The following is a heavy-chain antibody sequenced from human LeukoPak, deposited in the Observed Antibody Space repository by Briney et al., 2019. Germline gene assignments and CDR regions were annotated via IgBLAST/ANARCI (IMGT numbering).Heavy chain of an antibody. CDR2: ISYDGSKK. CDR3: AKAEVSNSIGGIRYFDD. J-gene: IGHJ4*02. CDR1: VFTLCSYG. D-gene: IGHD2-15*01. Sequence: GGSLRLSCAPSVFTLCSYGIHCVPQAPDKGLEWVSVISYDGSKKYYAHSVKGRFTISRDNSKNTLYLQMNSLRGEDMAVDCWAKAEVSNSIGGIRYFDDCGEGTLVTVSS. V-gene: IGHV3-30*18.